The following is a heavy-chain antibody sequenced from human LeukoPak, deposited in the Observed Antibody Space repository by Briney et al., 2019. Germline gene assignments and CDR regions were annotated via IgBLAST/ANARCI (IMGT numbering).Heavy chain of an antibody. CDR3: AELGITMIGGV. V-gene: IGHV3-48*03. J-gene: IGHJ6*04. CDR2: ISSSGSTI. D-gene: IGHD3-10*02. Sequence: GSLILSCAASGFTFSSYEMNWVREAPGKGLEWVSYISSSGSTIYYADSVKGRFTISRDNAKNSLYLQMNSLRAEDTAVYYCAELGITMIGGVWGKGTTVTISS. CDR1: GFTFSSYE.